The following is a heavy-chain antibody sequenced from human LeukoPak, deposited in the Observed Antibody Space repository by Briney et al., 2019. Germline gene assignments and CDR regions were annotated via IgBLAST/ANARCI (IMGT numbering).Heavy chain of an antibody. CDR3: ARQGVGDGVTSVEYFQH. CDR2: IYPGDSDT. D-gene: IGHD4-23*01. CDR1: GYSFTSYW. J-gene: IGHJ1*01. V-gene: IGHV5-51*01. Sequence: GESLKISCKGSGYSFTSYWIGWVRQMPGKGLGWMGIIYPGDSDTRYSPSFQGQVTISADKSISTAYLQWGSLKASDTAMYYCARQGVGDGVTSVEYFQHWGQGTLVTVSS.